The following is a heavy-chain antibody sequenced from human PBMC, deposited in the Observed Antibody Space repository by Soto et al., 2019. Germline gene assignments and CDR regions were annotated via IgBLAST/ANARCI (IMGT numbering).Heavy chain of an antibody. CDR2: ISYEGSNT. V-gene: IGHV3-30*18. CDR1: GITFSSYG. Sequence: QVQLVESGGGVVQPGRSLRLSCAASGITFSSYGMHWVRQAPGTGLEWVAVISYEGSNTYYADSVKGRFTISRDNSKNTLYLQMNSLRAEDTAVYYCAKGGVNWDVSEPVDYWGQGTLVPVSS. D-gene: IGHD1-26*01. J-gene: IGHJ4*02. CDR3: AKGGVNWDVSEPVDY.